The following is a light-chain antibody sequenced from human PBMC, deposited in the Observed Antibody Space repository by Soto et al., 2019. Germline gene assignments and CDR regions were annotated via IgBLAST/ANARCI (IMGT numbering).Light chain of an antibody. CDR3: QQYNKWPLYT. J-gene: IGKJ2*01. V-gene: IGKV3-15*01. Sequence: EIVMTQSPATLSVSPGERATLTCRASQSVSSSLAWYQQKPGQAPRLLIYGASTRATGIPARFSGSRSGTEFTLTISSLQSEDFAVYYCQQYNKWPLYTFGQGTKLEIK. CDR1: QSVSSS. CDR2: GAS.